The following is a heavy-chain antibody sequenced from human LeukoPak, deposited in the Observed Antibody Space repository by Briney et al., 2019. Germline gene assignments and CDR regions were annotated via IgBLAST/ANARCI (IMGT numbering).Heavy chain of an antibody. J-gene: IGHJ4*02. D-gene: IGHD1-26*01. CDR1: GGSISSYY. Sequence: PSETLSLTCTVSGGSISSYYWSWIRQPPGKGLEWIGYIYYSGSTNYNPSLKSRVTISVDTSKNQFSLKLSSVTAADTAVYYCAARIVGAYFDYWGQGTLVTVSS. V-gene: IGHV4-59*08. CDR2: IYYSGST. CDR3: AARIVGAYFDY.